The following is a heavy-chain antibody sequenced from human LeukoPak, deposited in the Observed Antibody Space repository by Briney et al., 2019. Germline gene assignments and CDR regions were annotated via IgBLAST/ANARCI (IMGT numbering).Heavy chain of an antibody. CDR3: ARTRGIAAFL. CDR2: ISAYNGNT. J-gene: IGHJ4*02. Sequence: ASVRVSCTAFGYTFTPYGVSWVRQAPGQGVEWRGWISAYNGNTNYAQKLQGRVTMTTDTSTSTAYMGLRSLRSDDTVVYYFARTRGIAAFLWGQETLVTVSS. CDR1: GYTFTPYG. V-gene: IGHV1-18*01. D-gene: IGHD6-13*01.